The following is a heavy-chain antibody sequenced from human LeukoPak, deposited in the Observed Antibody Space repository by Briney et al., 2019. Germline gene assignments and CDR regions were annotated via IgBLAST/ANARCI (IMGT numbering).Heavy chain of an antibody. CDR2: INHSGST. CDR1: GGPFSGYY. CDR3: ARNYHNWFDP. D-gene: IGHD1-7*01. J-gene: IGHJ5*02. V-gene: IGHV4-34*01. Sequence: SETLSLTCAVYGGPFSGYYWSWIRQPPGKGLEWIGEINHSGSTNYNPSLKSRVTISVDTSKNQFSLKLSSVTAADTAVYYCARNYHNWFDPWGQGTLVTVSS.